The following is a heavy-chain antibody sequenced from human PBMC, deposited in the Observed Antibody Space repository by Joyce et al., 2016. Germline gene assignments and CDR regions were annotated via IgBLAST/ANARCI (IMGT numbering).Heavy chain of an antibody. CDR3: AAAPDYYDSSGYYYSAFDI. CDR1: GFTFTSSA. J-gene: IGHJ3*02. V-gene: IGHV1-58*02. D-gene: IGHD3-22*01. Sequence: QMQLVQSGPEVKKPGTSVKVSCKASGFTFTSSAMQWVRQARGQRLEWIGWIVGGSGNTNYAQKFQERGTITRDMSTSTAYMELSSLRSEDTAVYYCAAAPDYYDSSGYYYSAFDIWGQGTMVTVSS. CDR2: IVGGSGNT.